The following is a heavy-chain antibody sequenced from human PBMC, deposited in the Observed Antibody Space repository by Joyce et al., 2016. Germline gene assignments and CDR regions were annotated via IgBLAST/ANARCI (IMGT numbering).Heavy chain of an antibody. Sequence: QVQLVQSGAEVKKPGASVRVSCKASGYTFTSYDINWVRQATGQGLEGMGWVNPTSGNTGYAQKFQGRVTMTWSTSISTAYMELSSLRSEDTAVYYCARGGNLLDYWGRGTLVTVSS. J-gene: IGHJ4*02. CDR3: ARGGNLLDY. D-gene: IGHD1-14*01. V-gene: IGHV1-8*01. CDR1: GYTFTSYD. CDR2: VNPTSGNT.